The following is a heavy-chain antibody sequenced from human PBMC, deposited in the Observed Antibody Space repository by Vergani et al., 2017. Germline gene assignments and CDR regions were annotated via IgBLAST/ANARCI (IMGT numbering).Heavy chain of an antibody. CDR3: AKDAMTTGSYYFDY. D-gene: IGHD4-17*01. V-gene: IGHV3-30*18. CDR2: ISYDGSNK. CDR1: GFTFSSYG. Sequence: QVQLVESGGGVVQPGRSLRLSCAASGFTFSSYGMHWVRQAPGKGLEWVAVISYDGSNKYYADSVKGRFTISRDNSKNTLYLQMNSLRAEDTAVYYCAKDAMTTGSYYFDYWGQGTLVTVSS. J-gene: IGHJ4*02.